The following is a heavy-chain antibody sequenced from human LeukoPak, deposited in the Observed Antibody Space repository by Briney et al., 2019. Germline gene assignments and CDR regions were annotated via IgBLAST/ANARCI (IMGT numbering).Heavy chain of an antibody. Sequence: SETLSLTCTVSGGSISTSNYYWGWIRQPPGKGLEWIGNIFYSGSTYYSPSLKSRVTISLDTSRNQFSLRLTSVTAADTAVYYCARQTGSGLFILPGGQGTLVTVSS. J-gene: IGHJ4*02. CDR1: GGSISTSNYY. V-gene: IGHV4-39*01. CDR3: ARQTGSGLFILP. CDR2: IFYSGST. D-gene: IGHD3/OR15-3a*01.